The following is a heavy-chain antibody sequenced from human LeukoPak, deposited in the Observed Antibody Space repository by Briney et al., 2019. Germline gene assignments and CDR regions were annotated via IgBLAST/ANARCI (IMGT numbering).Heavy chain of an antibody. V-gene: IGHV1-69*13. CDR3: ARGLSGYDSSGYYAWWFDP. CDR2: IIPIFGTA. D-gene: IGHD3-22*01. Sequence: SVKVSCKASGYTFTSYDINWVRQATGQGLEWMGGIIPIFGTANYAQKFQGRVTITADESTSTAYMELSSLRSEDTAVYYCARGLSGYDSSGYYAWWFDPWGQGTLVTVSS. CDR1: GYTFTSYD. J-gene: IGHJ5*02.